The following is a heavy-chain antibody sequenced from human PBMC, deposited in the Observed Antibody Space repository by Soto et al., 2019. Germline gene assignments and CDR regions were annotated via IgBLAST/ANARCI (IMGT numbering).Heavy chain of an antibody. V-gene: IGHV4-31*03. CDR2: IYYSGST. J-gene: IGHJ5*02. CDR3: ARYCCSTSCSLNLGFDP. D-gene: IGHD2-2*01. CDR1: GGSIGSGGYY. Sequence: SETLSLTCTVSGGSIGSGGYYWSWIRQHPGKGLEWIGYIYYSGSTYYNPSLKSRVTISVDTSKNQFSLKLSSVTAADTAVYYCARYCCSTSCSLNLGFDPWGQGTLVTVSS.